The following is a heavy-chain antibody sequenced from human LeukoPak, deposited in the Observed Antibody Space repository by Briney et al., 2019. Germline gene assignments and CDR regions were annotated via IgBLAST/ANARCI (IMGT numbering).Heavy chain of an antibody. V-gene: IGHV1-8*01. Sequence: ASVKVSCKASGYTFTSYDINWVRQATGQGLEWMGWINPNSGNTGYAQKFQGRVTMTRNTSISTAYMELSSLRSEDTAVYYCARVRMVRGVIINRRPGNWFDPWGQGTLVTVSS. CDR2: INPNSGNT. CDR3: ARVRMVRGVIINRRPGNWFDP. CDR1: GYTFTSYD. J-gene: IGHJ5*02. D-gene: IGHD3-10*01.